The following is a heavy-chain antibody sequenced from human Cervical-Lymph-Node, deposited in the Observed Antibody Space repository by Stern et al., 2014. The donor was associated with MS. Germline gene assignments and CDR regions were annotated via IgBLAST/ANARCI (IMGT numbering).Heavy chain of an antibody. Sequence: VQLVESGGGVVQPGTSLRLSCAVSGFTFSNYGMHWVRQAPGKGLEWVAGLSYDADVKFYADSVKGRFTISRDTPKNTMYLQLNSLKVEDTAVYFCAKKSVGTTGTTTAFDYWGQGTLVTVSS. V-gene: IGHV3-30*18. D-gene: IGHD1-1*01. J-gene: IGHJ4*02. CDR1: GFTFSNYG. CDR3: AKKSVGTTGTTTAFDY. CDR2: LSYDADVK.